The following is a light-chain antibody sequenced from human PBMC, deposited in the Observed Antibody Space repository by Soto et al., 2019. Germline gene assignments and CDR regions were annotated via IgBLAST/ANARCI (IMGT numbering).Light chain of an antibody. CDR3: ATWDYSLTGEV. CDR2: DNN. J-gene: IGLJ2*01. CDR1: SSNIGNNY. V-gene: IGLV1-51*01. Sequence: QSVLTQPPSVSAAPGQKVTIYCSGSSSNIGNNYVSWSQQLPGTAPKLLIYDNNKRPSGIPDRFSGSKSGTSGTLDITGLQTGDEADYYCATWDYSLTGEVFGGGTKLTVL.